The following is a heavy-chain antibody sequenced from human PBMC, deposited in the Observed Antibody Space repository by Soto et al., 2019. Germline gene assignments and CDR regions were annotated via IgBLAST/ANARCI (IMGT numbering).Heavy chain of an antibody. CDR1: GFTFSSYG. CDR3: AKDLRVMIAVADHFDY. Sequence: QVQLVESGGGVVQPGRSLRLSCAASGFTFSSYGMHWVRQAPGKGLEWVAVISYDGSNKYYADSVKGRFTISRDNSKNTLYLQMNSLRAEDTAVYYCAKDLRVMIAVADHFDYWGQGTLVTVSS. D-gene: IGHD6-19*01. CDR2: ISYDGSNK. V-gene: IGHV3-30*18. J-gene: IGHJ4*02.